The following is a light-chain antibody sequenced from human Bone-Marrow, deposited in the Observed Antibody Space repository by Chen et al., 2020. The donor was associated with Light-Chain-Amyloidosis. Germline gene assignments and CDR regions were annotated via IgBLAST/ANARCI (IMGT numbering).Light chain of an antibody. V-gene: IGLV3-21*02. Sequence: YFLTQPSSVSVAPGQTATIASGGNNIGSTSVHWYQQTPGQAPLLVVYDDSDRPSGIPERLSGSNSGNTATLTISRVEAGDEADYYCQVWDRSSDRPVFGGGTKLTVL. CDR3: QVWDRSSDRPV. CDR2: DDS. J-gene: IGLJ3*02. CDR1: NIGSTS.